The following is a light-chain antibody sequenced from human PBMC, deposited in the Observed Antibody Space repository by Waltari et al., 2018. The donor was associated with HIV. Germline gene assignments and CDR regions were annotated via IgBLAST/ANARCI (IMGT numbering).Light chain of an antibody. V-gene: IGKV3-15*01. Sequence: VLMTRSPATLCVSPGERAALACRASQSVSWNLAWYQQKPGQPPRLLIYAASTRASGVPVRISGTGSGTEFTLTISSLQSEDFAVYYCQQYDDWPRTFGEGTRVEIK. CDR3: QQYDDWPRT. CDR1: QSVSWN. CDR2: AAS. J-gene: IGKJ1*01.